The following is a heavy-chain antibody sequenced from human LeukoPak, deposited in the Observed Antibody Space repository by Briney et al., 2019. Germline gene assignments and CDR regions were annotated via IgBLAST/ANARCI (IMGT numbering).Heavy chain of an antibody. CDR1: GYTFTSYG. CDR2: ISAYNGNT. V-gene: IGHV1-18*01. Sequence: ASVKVSCKASGYTFTSYGISWVRQAPGQGLEWMGWISAYNGNTNYAQKLQGRVTMTTDTSTSTAYVELRSLRSDDTAVYYCARGPYQLLPGSAFDIWGQGTMVTVSS. D-gene: IGHD2-2*01. J-gene: IGHJ3*02. CDR3: ARGPYQLLPGSAFDI.